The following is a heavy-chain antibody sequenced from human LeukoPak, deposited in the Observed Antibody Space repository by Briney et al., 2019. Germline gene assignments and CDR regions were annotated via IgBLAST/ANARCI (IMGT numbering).Heavy chain of an antibody. V-gene: IGHV3-11*04. CDR1: GFTFSDYY. CDR2: ISSSGSTI. D-gene: IGHD3/OR15-3a*01. CDR3: ARDSVKTDWSPGAFDI. Sequence: PGGSLRLSCAASGFTFSDYYMSWIRQAPGKGLEWVSYISSSGSTIYYADSVKGRFTISRDNAKNSLYLQMNSLRAEDTAVYYCARDSVKTDWSPGAFDIWGQGTMVTVSS. J-gene: IGHJ3*02.